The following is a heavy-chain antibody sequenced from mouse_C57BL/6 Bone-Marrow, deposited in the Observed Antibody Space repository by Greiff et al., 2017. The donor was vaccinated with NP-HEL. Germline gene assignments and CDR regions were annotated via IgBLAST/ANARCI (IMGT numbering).Heavy chain of an antibody. CDR1: GFTFSSYA. CDR3: AREGIYYGAY. D-gene: IGHD2-1*01. CDR2: ISDGGSYT. Sequence: EVHLVESGGGLVKPGGSLKLSCAASGFTFSSYAMSWVRQTPEKRLEWVATISDGGSYTYYPDNVKGRFTISRDNAKNNLYLQMSHLKSEDTAMYYCAREGIYYGAYWGQGTLVTVSA. J-gene: IGHJ3*01. V-gene: IGHV5-4*01.